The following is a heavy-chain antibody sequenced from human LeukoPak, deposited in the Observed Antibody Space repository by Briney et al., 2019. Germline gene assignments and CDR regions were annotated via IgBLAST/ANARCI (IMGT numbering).Heavy chain of an antibody. J-gene: IGHJ6*02. Sequence: SETLSLTCTVSGGSISSGGYYWRWIRQHPGKGLEWIGYIYYSGSTYYNPSLKSRVTISVDTSKNQFSLKLSSVTAADTAVYYCARDRRVDWLFSYGMDVWGQGTTVTVSS. CDR2: IYYSGST. D-gene: IGHD3-9*01. V-gene: IGHV4-31*03. CDR1: GGSISSGGYY. CDR3: ARDRRVDWLFSYGMDV.